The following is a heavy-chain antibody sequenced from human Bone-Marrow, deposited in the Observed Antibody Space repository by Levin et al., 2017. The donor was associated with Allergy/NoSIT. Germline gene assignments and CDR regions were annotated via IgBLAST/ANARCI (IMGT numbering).Heavy chain of an antibody. CDR2: IDPTDSYP. Sequence: ASVKVSCKGSGYSFSNYWITWVRQMPGKGLEYMGRIDPTDSYPDYSPSFQGHVTISADKSISTAYLQWSSLQASDTAIYYCAILPVAIAATFSDYWGQGTLVSVSS. J-gene: IGHJ4*02. CDR1: GYSFSNYW. D-gene: IGHD2-2*02. CDR3: AILPVAIAATFSDY. V-gene: IGHV5-10-1*01.